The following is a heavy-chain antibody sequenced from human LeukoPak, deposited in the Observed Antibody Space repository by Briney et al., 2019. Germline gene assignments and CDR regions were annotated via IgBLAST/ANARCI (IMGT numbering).Heavy chain of an antibody. Sequence: GGSLRLSCAASGLTFSSYAMHGVRQAPGKGLEWVAVISYDGSNKYCADSVKGRFTISRDNSKNTLYLQMNSLRAEDTAVYYCARDRGWYDSSGYHLYWGQGTLVTVSS. CDR2: ISYDGSNK. CDR1: GLTFSSYA. CDR3: ARDRGWYDSSGYHLY. J-gene: IGHJ4*02. V-gene: IGHV3-30*04. D-gene: IGHD3-22*01.